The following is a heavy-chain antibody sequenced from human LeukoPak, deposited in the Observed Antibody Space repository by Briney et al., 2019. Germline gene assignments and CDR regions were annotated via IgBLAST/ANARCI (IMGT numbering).Heavy chain of an antibody. J-gene: IGHJ4*02. CDR2: INAGNGNT. CDR1: GYIFASYA. Sequence: ASVKVSCKASGYIFASYAMHWVRQAPGQRLEWMGWINAGNGNTKYSEKFQDRVTITMDTSATTAYMDLSSLRSEDTAMYYCARDKFKTFDYWGQGTLVTVSS. V-gene: IGHV1-3*01. CDR3: ARDKFKTFDY.